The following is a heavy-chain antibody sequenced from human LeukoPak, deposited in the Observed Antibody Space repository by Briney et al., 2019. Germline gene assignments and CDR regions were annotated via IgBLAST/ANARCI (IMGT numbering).Heavy chain of an antibody. CDR1: GFTFSSYA. V-gene: IGHV3-23*01. CDR3: ARDRSGSCSPDF. D-gene: IGHD1-26*01. J-gene: IGHJ4*02. CDR2: ISGGGDIT. Sequence: PGGSPRLSCAASGFTFSSYAMSWVRQAPGKGLEWVSGISGGGDITWYADSVKGRFTISRDNSKSTLYLQMNSLRDEDTAVYYCARDRSGSCSPDFWGRGTLVTVSS.